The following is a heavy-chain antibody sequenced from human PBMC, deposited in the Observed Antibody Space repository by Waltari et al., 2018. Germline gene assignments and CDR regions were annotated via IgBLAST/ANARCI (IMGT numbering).Heavy chain of an antibody. D-gene: IGHD6-6*01. CDR3: ARDAPTSHSKGRNWFDP. CDR2: ISSSSSYI. J-gene: IGHJ5*02. V-gene: IGHV3-21*01. Sequence: EVQLVESGGGLVKPGGSLRLSCAASGFTFSSYSMNWVRQAPGTGLEWVSSISSSSSYIYYADSVKGRFTISRDNAKNSLYLQMNSLRAEDTAVYYCARDAPTSHSKGRNWFDPWGQGTLVTVSS. CDR1: GFTFSSYS.